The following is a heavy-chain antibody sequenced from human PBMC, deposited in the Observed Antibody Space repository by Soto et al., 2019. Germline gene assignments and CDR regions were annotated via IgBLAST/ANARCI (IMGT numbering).Heavy chain of an antibody. CDR2: ISYDGSNK. CDR1: GFTFSSYG. CDR3: ARGLLMGWIQLWSPSES. D-gene: IGHD5-18*01. J-gene: IGHJ5*02. Sequence: QVQLVESGGGVVQPGRSLRLSCAASGFTFSSYGMHWVRQAPGKGLEWVAVISYDGSNKYYADSVKGRFTISRDNSKNTLYLQMNSLRAEDTAVYYCARGLLMGWIQLWSPSESWGQGTLVTVSS. V-gene: IGHV3-30*03.